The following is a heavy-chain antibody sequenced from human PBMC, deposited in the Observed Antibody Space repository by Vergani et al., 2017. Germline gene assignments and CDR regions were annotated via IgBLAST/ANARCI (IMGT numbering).Heavy chain of an antibody. Sequence: QVQLVESGGGVVQPGRSLRLSCAASGFTFSSYGMHWVRQAPGKGLEWVAVIWYDGSNKYYADSVKGRFTISRDNSKNTLYLQMNSLRAEDTAVYYCATDTHTALKLRDYYYYFMNVWGKGTTVTVSS. D-gene: IGHD4-17*01. CDR2: IWYDGSNK. CDR3: ATDTHTALKLRDYYYYFMNV. CDR1: GFTFSSYG. V-gene: IGHV3-33*01. J-gene: IGHJ6*03.